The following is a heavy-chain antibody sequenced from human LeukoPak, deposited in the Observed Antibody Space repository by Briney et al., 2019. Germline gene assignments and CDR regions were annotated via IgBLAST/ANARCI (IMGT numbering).Heavy chain of an antibody. CDR2: IYYSGST. J-gene: IGHJ4*02. CDR3: ARQITHYGGNFGWFDY. V-gene: IGHV4-59*08. CDR1: GGSISSYY. D-gene: IGHD4-23*01. Sequence: SETLSLTCTVSGGSISSYYWSWLRQPPGKGLEWIGYIYYSGSTNYNPSLKSRVTISVDTSKNQFSLKLSSVTAADTAVYYCARQITHYGGNFGWFDYWGQGTLVTVSS.